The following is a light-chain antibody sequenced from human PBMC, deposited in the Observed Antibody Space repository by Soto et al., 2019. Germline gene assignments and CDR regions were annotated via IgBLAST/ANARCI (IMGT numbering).Light chain of an antibody. CDR1: QTISNS. Sequence: DIQLTQSPSSLSASVGDRVTITCRASQTISNSLNWYQQKPGKAPNLLIYGTSGLQSGVPSRFSGSGSGTGFTLTISSLQREDFATYYCQQSYSSSWTFGQGTKVEI. CDR2: GTS. CDR3: QQSYSSSWT. J-gene: IGKJ1*01. V-gene: IGKV1-39*01.